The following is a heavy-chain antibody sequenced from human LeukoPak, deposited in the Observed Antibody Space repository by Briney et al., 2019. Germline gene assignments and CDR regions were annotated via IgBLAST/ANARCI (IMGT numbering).Heavy chain of an antibody. V-gene: IGHV1-2*02. CDR2: INPNSGGT. CDR1: GYTFTDYY. Sequence: ASVKVSCKASGYTFTDYYMHWVRQAPGQGLEWMGWINPNSGGTNHAQKFQGRVTMTRDTSISTAYMELSRLRSDDTAVYYCARWSIYGSGLGSPWGQGTLVTVSS. CDR3: ARWSIYGSGLGSP. J-gene: IGHJ5*02. D-gene: IGHD3-10*01.